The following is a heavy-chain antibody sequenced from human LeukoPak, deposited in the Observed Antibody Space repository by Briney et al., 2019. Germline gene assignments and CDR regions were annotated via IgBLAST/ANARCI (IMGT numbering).Heavy chain of an antibody. CDR1: GYTFTGYY. D-gene: IGHD5-18*01. J-gene: IGHJ4*02. CDR3: ASGAVYTAMVPDPLDY. Sequence: ASVKVSCKASGYTFTGYYMHWVRQAPGQGLGWMGWINPNSGGTNYAQKFQGRVTMTRDTSISTAYMELSRLRSDDTAVYYCASGAVYTAMVPDPLDYWGQGTLVTVSS. V-gene: IGHV1-2*02. CDR2: INPNSGGT.